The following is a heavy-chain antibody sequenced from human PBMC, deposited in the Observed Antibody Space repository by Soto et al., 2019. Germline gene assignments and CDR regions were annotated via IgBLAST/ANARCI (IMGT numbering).Heavy chain of an antibody. V-gene: IGHV1-2*02. J-gene: IGHJ4*02. CDR1: GYTFIDYY. D-gene: IGHD3-9*01. CDR2: ISPRSGGT. CDR3: ARPPGYISDWYYFDL. Sequence: GASVKVSCKASGYTFIDYYMHWVRQAPGQGFEWMGRISPRSGGTNYAQKFQGRVTMTWDTSLNTAYMELSSPISEDTAVYYCARPPGYISDWYYFDLWGQGTLVTVSS.